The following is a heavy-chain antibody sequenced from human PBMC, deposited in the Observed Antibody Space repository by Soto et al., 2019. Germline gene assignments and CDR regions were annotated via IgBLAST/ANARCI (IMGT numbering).Heavy chain of an antibody. CDR2: ISGSGGST. Sequence: GSLRLSCAASGFTFSSYAMSWVRQAPGKGLEWVSAISGSGGSTYYADSVKGRFTISRDNSKNTLYLQMNSLRAEDTAVYYCAKDNGGSTPKDYYYGMDVWGQASTVTFS. CDR1: GFTFSSYA. CDR3: AKDNGGSTPKDYYYGMDV. D-gene: IGHD2-15*01. V-gene: IGHV3-23*01. J-gene: IGHJ6*02.